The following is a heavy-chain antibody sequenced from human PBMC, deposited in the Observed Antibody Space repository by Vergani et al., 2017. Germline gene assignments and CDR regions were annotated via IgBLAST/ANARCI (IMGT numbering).Heavy chain of an antibody. CDR2: ISGSGGST. J-gene: IGHJ4*02. CDR3: AKNEMGMIVVVMHVGFDY. V-gene: IGHV3-23*01. CDR1: GFTFSSYA. Sequence: EVQLLESGGGLVQPGGSLRLSCAASGFTFSSYAMSWVRQAPGKGLEWVSAISGSGGSTYYADSVKGRFTISRDNSKNTRYLQMNSLRAEDTAVYYCAKNEMGMIVVVMHVGFDYWGQGTLVTVSS. D-gene: IGHD3-22*01.